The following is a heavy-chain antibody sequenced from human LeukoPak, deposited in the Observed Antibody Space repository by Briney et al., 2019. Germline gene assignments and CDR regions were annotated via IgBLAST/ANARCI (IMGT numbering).Heavy chain of an antibody. D-gene: IGHD6-6*01. J-gene: IGHJ4*02. CDR1: GGSFSGYY. Sequence: SETLSLTCAVYGGSFSGYYWSWIRQPPGKGLEWIGEINHSGSTNYNPSLKSRVTISVDTSKNQFSLKLSSVTAADTAVYYCAREGFSSSAPYDYWGQGTLVTVSS. CDR3: AREGFSSSAPYDY. V-gene: IGHV4-34*01. CDR2: INHSGST.